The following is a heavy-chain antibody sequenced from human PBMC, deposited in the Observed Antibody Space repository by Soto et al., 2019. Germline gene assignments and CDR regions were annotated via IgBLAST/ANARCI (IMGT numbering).Heavy chain of an antibody. Sequence: QVQLQESGPGLVKPSETLSLTCTVSGGSISSYYWSWIRQPPGKGLEWIGYIYYSGSTNYNPSLKSRVTISVDTSKNQFSLKLSSVTAADTAVYYCARVWAWELPGFYAFDIWGQGTMVTVSS. CDR3: ARVWAWELPGFYAFDI. CDR2: IYYSGST. J-gene: IGHJ3*02. CDR1: GGSISSYY. D-gene: IGHD1-26*01. V-gene: IGHV4-59*01.